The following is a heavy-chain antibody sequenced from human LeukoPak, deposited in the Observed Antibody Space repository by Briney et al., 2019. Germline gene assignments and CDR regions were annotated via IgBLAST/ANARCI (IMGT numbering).Heavy chain of an antibody. CDR3: ASGRAYCSGGSCPRGRLIDY. V-gene: IGHV4-38-2*02. CDR1: GYSISSGYY. Sequence: PSETLSLTCTVSGYSISSGYYWGWIRQPPGKGLEWIGSIYHSGSTYYNPSLNSRVTISVDTSKNHFSLKLSSVTAADTAVYYCASGRAYCSGGSCPRGRLIDYWGQGTLVTVSS. J-gene: IGHJ4*02. CDR2: IYHSGST. D-gene: IGHD2-15*01.